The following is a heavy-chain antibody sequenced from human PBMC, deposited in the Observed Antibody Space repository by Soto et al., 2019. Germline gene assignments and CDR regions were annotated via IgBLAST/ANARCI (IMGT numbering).Heavy chain of an antibody. D-gene: IGHD3-3*01. CDR3: AREPRYYDFWSCYPYGMDV. J-gene: IGHJ6*02. CDR1: GYTFTGYY. CDR2: INPNSGGT. Sequence: RASVKVSCKASGYTFTGYYMHWVRQAPGQGLEWTGWINPNSGGTNYAQKFQGRVTMTRDTSISTAYMELSRLRSDDTAVYYCAREPRYYDFWSCYPYGMDVWGQGTTVTVSS. V-gene: IGHV1-2*02.